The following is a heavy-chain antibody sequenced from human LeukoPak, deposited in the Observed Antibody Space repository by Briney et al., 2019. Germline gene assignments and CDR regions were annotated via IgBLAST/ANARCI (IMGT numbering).Heavy chain of an antibody. V-gene: IGHV4-39*01. CDR3: ARQQYYFDY. D-gene: IGHD6-19*01. CDR1: GGSISSSSYY. J-gene: IGHJ4*02. Sequence: SETLSLTCTVSGGSISSSSYYWGWIRQPPGKGLEWIGSIYYSGSTYYNPSLKSRVTISVDTSKNQFSLKPSSVTAADTAVYYCARQQYYFDYRGQGTLVTVSS. CDR2: IYYSGST.